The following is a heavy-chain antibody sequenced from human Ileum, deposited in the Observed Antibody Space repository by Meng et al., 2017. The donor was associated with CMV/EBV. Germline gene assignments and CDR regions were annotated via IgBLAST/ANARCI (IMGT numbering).Heavy chain of an antibody. Sequence: GESLKISCAASGFTFSNAWMSWVRQAPGKGLEWVGRIKSKTDGGTTDYAAPVKGRFTISRDNAKSTLYLQMNSLRAEDTAVYYCYGSGVWGQGTMVTVSS. J-gene: IGHJ6*02. CDR3: YGSGV. CDR1: GFTFSNAW. CDR2: IKSKTDGGTT. D-gene: IGHD3-10*01. V-gene: IGHV3-15*05.